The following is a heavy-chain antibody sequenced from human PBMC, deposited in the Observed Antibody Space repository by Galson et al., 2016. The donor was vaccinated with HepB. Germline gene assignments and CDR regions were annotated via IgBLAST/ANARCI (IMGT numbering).Heavy chain of an antibody. J-gene: IGHJ3*01. Sequence: SETLSLTCTVAGGSISSRIYYWGWVRQPPGKGLEWIGTTYYTGSTYYNPSLRGRVSISVDTSKNQFYLSLTSVTATDTAGDFCARQPIRSLDVWGQGTLVTVSS. CDR3: ARQPIRSLDV. V-gene: IGHV4-39*01. D-gene: IGHD3-16*02. CDR1: GGSISSRIYY. CDR2: TYYTGST.